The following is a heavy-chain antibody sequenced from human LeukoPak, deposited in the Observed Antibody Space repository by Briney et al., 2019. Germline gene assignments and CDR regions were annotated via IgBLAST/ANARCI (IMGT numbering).Heavy chain of an antibody. J-gene: IGHJ4*02. CDR3: ARVSGDSGYEDY. CDR1: GGTFISYA. D-gene: IGHD5-12*01. CDR2: IIPIFGTA. Sequence: ASVKVSCKASGGTFISYAISWVRQAPGQGLEWMGGIIPIFGTANYAQKFQGRVTITADESTSTAYMELSSLRSEDTAVYYCARVSGDSGYEDYWGQGTLVTVSS. V-gene: IGHV1-69*13.